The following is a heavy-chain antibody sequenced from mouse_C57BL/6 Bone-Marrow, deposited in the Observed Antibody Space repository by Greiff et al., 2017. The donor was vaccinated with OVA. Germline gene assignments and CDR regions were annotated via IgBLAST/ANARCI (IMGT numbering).Heavy chain of an antibody. V-gene: IGHV5-6*02. CDR2: ISSGGSYT. CDR3: ARGTGEGYYFDY. CDR1: GFTFSSYG. Sequence: DVKLVESGGDLVKPGGSLKLSCAASGFTFSSYGMSWVRQTPDKRLEWVATISSGGSYTYYPDSVKGRFTISRDNAKNTLYLQLSSLKAEDTAMYYCARGTGEGYYFDYWGQGTTLTVSS. J-gene: IGHJ2*01.